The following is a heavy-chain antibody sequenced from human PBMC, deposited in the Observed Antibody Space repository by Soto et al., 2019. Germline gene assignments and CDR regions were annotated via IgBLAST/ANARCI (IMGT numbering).Heavy chain of an antibody. CDR1: CASMSSYY. Sequence: SETLSLTFAVSCASMSSYYWNWLRQYPGRGLEWIGYISYSGSTYYNPSLKSRVTISADTSKNQLSLRMNSMIAADTAVYYCARADPDASVGYWGQGTLVTVS. V-gene: IGHV4-59*01. D-gene: IGHD2-15*01. J-gene: IGHJ4*02. CDR3: ARADPDASVGY. CDR2: ISYSGST.